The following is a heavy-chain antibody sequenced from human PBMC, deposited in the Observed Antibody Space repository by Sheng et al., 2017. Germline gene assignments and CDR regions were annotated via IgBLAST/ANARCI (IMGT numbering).Heavy chain of an antibody. V-gene: IGHV3-48*03. D-gene: IGHD3-3*01. CDR3: ARGGHNFSFDF. CDR2: ININSGAI. J-gene: IGHJ4*02. CDR1: GFPLSTFE. Sequence: EVQLLESGGGLVQSGGSLRLSCAASGFPLSTFEMNWVRQPPGKGLEWVSYININSGAIYYADSVKGRFTISRDNAKNSLYLQMNSLRAVDTAIYYCARGGHNFSFDFWGQGTLV.